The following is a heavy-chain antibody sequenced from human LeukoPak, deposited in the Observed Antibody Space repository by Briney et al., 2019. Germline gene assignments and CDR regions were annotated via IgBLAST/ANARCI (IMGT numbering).Heavy chain of an antibody. CDR2: ISSSSSYM. Sequence: KPGESLRLSCAASGFTFSSYSTNWVRQAPGKGLEWVSFISSSSSYMYNADSVKGRFTISRDNAKNSLYLQMNSLRVEDTAVYYCARVGIKDDFWSGYCFDKWGHGTIVTVSS. CDR1: GFTFSSYS. D-gene: IGHD3-3*01. J-gene: IGHJ4*01. CDR3: ARVGIKDDFWSGYCFDK. V-gene: IGHV3-21*01.